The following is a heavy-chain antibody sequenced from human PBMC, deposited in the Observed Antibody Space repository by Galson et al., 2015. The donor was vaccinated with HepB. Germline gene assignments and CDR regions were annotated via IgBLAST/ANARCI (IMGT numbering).Heavy chain of an antibody. CDR2: INEDGRET. V-gene: IGHV3-7*03. Sequence: SLRLSCAASGFTFRTYWMTWVRQPPEKGLEWVANINEDGRETYYVDSVKGRFTISRDNAKNSLYLQMNSLRAEDTAVYYCARDVPDGFWYFDLWGRGTLVTVFS. CDR1: GFTFRTYW. CDR3: ARDVPDGFWYFDL. J-gene: IGHJ2*01. D-gene: IGHD3-10*01.